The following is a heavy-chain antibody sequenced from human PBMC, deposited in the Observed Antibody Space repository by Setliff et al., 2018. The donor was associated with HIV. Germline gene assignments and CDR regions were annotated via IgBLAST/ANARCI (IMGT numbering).Heavy chain of an antibody. J-gene: IGHJ4*02. CDR2: IYYSGST. V-gene: IGHV4-30-4*08. CDR1: GGPISSGDYY. Sequence: KPSETLSLTCTVSGGPISSGDYYWSWIRQPPGKGLEWIGYIYYSGSTYYNPSLKSRVTISVDTSKNQFSLKLSSVTAADTAVYYCARIGTPRTIDYWGQGTLVTVSS. CDR3: ARIGTPRTIDY. D-gene: IGHD1-7*01.